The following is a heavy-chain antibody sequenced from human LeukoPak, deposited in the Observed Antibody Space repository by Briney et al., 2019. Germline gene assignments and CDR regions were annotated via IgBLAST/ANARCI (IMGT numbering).Heavy chain of an antibody. CDR1: GGSISSYY. CDR3: AGSITRRDCSGGSCYHSGVDY. J-gene: IGHJ4*02. V-gene: IGHV4-59*08. CDR2: IYYSGST. D-gene: IGHD2-15*01. Sequence: SETLSLTCTVSGGSISSYYWSWIRQPPGKGLEWIGYIYYSGSTNYNPSLKSRVTISVDTSKNQFSLKLSSVTAADTAVYYCAGSITRRDCSGGSCYHSGVDYWGQGTLVTVSS.